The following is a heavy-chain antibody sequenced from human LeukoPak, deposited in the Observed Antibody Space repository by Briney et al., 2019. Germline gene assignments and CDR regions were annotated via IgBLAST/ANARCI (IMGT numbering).Heavy chain of an antibody. D-gene: IGHD6-6*01. Sequence: SETLSLTCTVSGGSISSSGYYWGWIRQPPGKGLEWIGSIYYSGSTYYNPSLKSRVTISVDTSKNQFSLKLSSVTATDTAAYYCARPGIAARFPFDAFDIWGQGTMVTVSS. CDR1: GGSISSSGYY. CDR2: IYYSGST. CDR3: ARPGIAARFPFDAFDI. V-gene: IGHV4-39*01. J-gene: IGHJ3*02.